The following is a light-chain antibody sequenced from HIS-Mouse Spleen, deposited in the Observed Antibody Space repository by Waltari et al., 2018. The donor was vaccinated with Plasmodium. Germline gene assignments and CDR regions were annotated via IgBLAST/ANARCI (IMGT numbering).Light chain of an antibody. CDR2: EDS. V-gene: IGLV3-10*01. Sequence: SYELTQPPSVSVSPGQTARITCSGDALPKKYAYWYQPKSGQAPVLVIYEDSKRRSGIPERFSGSSSGTMATLTISGAQVEDEADYYCYSTDSSGNHRVFGGGTKLTVL. CDR1: ALPKKY. J-gene: IGLJ3*02. CDR3: YSTDSSGNHRV.